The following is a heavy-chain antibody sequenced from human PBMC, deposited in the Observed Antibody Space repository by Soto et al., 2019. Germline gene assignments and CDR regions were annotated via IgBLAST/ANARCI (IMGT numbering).Heavy chain of an antibody. Sequence: HPGGSLRLSCAASGFTFSSYAMHWVRQAPGKGLEWVAVISYDGSNKYYADSVEGRFTISRDNSKNTLYLQMNSLRAEDTAVYYCAREVDTAAIVRAMDVWGQGTTVTVSS. D-gene: IGHD2-2*01. CDR1: GFTFSSYA. CDR2: ISYDGSNK. CDR3: AREVDTAAIVRAMDV. J-gene: IGHJ6*02. V-gene: IGHV3-30-3*01.